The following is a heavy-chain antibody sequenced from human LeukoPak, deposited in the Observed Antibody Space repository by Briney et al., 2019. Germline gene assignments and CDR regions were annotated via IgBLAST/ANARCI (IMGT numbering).Heavy chain of an antibody. CDR3: AKAQWLVRGYFDY. Sequence: GGSLRLSCAASGFTFSSFTMSWVRQAPGKGLEWDSSISSDSGYIYDADSVKGRFTISRDNAKNSLYLQMDSLRAEDTAVYYCAKAQWLVRGYFDYWGQGTLVTVSS. CDR1: GFTFSSFT. J-gene: IGHJ4*02. V-gene: IGHV3-21*04. D-gene: IGHD6-19*01. CDR2: ISSDSGYI.